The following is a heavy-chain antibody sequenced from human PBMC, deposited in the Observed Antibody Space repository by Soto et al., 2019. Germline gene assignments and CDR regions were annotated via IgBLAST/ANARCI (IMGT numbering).Heavy chain of an antibody. CDR3: AKDRGTGDYGVNAVDI. J-gene: IGHJ3*02. CDR2: ISGRGENT. CDR1: GFTFSVFA. D-gene: IGHD7-27*01. Sequence: EVQLLESGGGLVQPGGSLRLSCAASGFTFSVFAMSWVRQAPGKGLELVSTISGRGENTYYADSVKGRFTISRDNSKNTLNQQKNSERGEDTALYYGAKDRGTGDYGVNAVDIWGQGTMVPVAS. V-gene: IGHV3-23*01.